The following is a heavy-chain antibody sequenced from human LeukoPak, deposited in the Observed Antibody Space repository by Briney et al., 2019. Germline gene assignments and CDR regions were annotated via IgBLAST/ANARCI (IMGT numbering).Heavy chain of an antibody. CDR3: ARESLWFSNNWFDP. D-gene: IGHD5-18*01. Sequence: SETLSLTCTVSGGSISSYYWSWIRQPAGKGLEWIGRIYTSGSTNYNPSLKSRVTMSVDTSKNQFSLKLSSVTAADTAVYYCARESLWFSNNWFDPWGQGTLVTVSS. CDR1: GGSISSYY. J-gene: IGHJ5*02. CDR2: IYTSGST. V-gene: IGHV4-4*07.